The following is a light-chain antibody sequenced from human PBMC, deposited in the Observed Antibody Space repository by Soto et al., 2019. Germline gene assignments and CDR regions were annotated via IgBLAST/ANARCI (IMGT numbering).Light chain of an antibody. J-gene: IGKJ2*01. CDR1: QSVGRY. Sequence: DIVLTQSPATLSLSPGERATLSCRASQSVGRYLAWYQQKPGHAPRLRIYDASTRDSGIPARFSGSGSGTDFTLTISSLEPEEFAIYYWQQRRIGPPSYTFGQGTKVDIK. V-gene: IGKV3-11*01. CDR2: DAS. CDR3: QQRRIGPPSYT.